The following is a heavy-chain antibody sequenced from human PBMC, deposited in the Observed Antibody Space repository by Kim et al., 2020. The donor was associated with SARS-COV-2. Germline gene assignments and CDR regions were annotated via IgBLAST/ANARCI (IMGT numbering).Heavy chain of an antibody. Sequence: ASVKVSCKASGYTFTSYYMHWVRQAPVQGLEWMGIINPSGGSTSYAQKFQGRVTMTRDTSTSTVYMELSSLRSEDTAVYYCARAGKYYDILTGYWGYYYYMDVWGKGTTVTVSS. J-gene: IGHJ6*03. D-gene: IGHD3-9*01. CDR3: ARAGKYYDILTGYWGYYYYMDV. CDR2: INPSGGST. V-gene: IGHV1-46*01. CDR1: GYTFTSYY.